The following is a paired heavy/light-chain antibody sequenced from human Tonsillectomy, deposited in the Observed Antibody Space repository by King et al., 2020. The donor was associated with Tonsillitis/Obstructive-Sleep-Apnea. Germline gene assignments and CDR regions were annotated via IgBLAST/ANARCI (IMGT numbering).Heavy chain of an antibody. CDR1: GGSLSGYD. J-gene: IGHJ6*03. V-gene: IGHV4-34*01. Sequence: QVQLQQWGAGLLKASETLSLTCAVYGGSLSGYDWSWIRQPPEKGLEWIGQINHSGSTNHSGSTNYNPSLRSRVTVSGDTPKKQFSLKLNSVTAADTAVYYCARVGSGTSHYSYYYMDVWGKGTTVAVSS. CDR2: INHSGSTNHSGST. CDR3: ARVGSGTSHYSYYYMDV. D-gene: IGHD3-10*01.
Light chain of an antibody. J-gene: IGLJ1*01. CDR3: GTWDSSLSAYV. CDR2: DNN. V-gene: IGLV1-51*01. Sequence: QSVLTQPPSVSAAPGQKVTISCSESNSNFGNNYVSWYQQLPETAPKLLIYDNNKRPSGIPDRFSGSRSGTSATLGITGLQTGDEADYYCGTWDSSLSAYVFGTGTKVTVL. CDR1: NSNFGNNY.